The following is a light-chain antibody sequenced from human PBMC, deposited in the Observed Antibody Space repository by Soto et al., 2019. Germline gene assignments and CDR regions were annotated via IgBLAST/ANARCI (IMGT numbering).Light chain of an antibody. CDR1: RSISSC. CDR2: DAS. V-gene: IGKV1-5*01. Sequence: IRMSQSPSSVCASXGDRVTIHCRASRSISSCLAGHQQKPGNAPKIXXYDASSLEGGVPPRFSGSGSATEFTRTISSLQPDDFATYYGQQYNSYPWTFGQGTKVDIK. J-gene: IGKJ1*01. CDR3: QQYNSYPWT.